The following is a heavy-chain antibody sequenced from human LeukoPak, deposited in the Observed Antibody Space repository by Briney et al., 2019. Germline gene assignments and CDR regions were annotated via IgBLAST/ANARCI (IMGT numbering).Heavy chain of an antibody. V-gene: IGHV3-48*03. CDR1: GFTFSTYE. J-gene: IGHJ6*03. Sequence: PGGSLRLSCGASGFTFSTYEMNWVRQAPGKGLEWLSYISSSGGTIYYADSVKGRFTISRDNAKNSLYLQMNTLRAEDTAVYYCAREGIRRYYYYYYIDVWGKGTTVTISS. CDR2: ISSSGGTI. D-gene: IGHD3-3*02. CDR3: AREGIRRYYYYYYIDV.